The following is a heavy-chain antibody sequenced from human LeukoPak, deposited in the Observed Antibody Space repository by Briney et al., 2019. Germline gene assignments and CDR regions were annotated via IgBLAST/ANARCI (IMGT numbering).Heavy chain of an antibody. CDR3: AKALGYRYGPNDAFDI. CDR2: ISGSGGTT. D-gene: IGHD5-18*01. CDR1: GFXFSSYA. V-gene: IGHV3-23*01. J-gene: IGHJ3*02. Sequence: GGSLRLSCGASGFXFSSYAMNWVRQAPGKGLEWVSGISGSGGTTYYADSVTGRFTISRDNSKNTLYLQMNSLRAEDTAVYYCAKALGYRYGPNDAFDIWGQGTMVTVSS.